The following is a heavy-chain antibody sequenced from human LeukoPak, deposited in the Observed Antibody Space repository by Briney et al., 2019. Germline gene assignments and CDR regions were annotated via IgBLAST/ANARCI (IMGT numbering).Heavy chain of an antibody. CDR3: ARTWAGYSSSWYYFDY. Sequence: ASVKVSCKASGYTYTGYYMHWVRQAPGQGLEWMGWINPNSGGTNYAQKFQGRVTMTRDTSISTAYMELSRLRSDDTAVYYCARTWAGYSSSWYYFDYLGQGTLVTVSS. D-gene: IGHD6-13*01. V-gene: IGHV1-2*02. CDR2: INPNSGGT. CDR1: GYTYTGYY. J-gene: IGHJ4*02.